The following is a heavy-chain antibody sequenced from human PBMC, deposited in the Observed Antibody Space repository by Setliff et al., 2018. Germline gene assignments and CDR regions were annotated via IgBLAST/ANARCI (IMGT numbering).Heavy chain of an antibody. CDR3: ATLWGGMDV. CDR1: GYTLTELS. CDR2: FDPEDGET. Sequence: GASVKVSCKVSGYTLTELSMHWVRQAPGKGLEWMGGFDPEDGETIYAQKFQGRVTMTRDTSMSTAYMELSSLRSDDTAVYYCATLWGGMDVWGQGTTVTVSS. J-gene: IGHJ6*02. D-gene: IGHD3-16*01. V-gene: IGHV1-24*01.